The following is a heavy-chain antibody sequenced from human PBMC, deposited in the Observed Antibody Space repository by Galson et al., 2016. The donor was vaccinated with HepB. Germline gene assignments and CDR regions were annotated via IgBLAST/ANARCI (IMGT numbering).Heavy chain of an antibody. J-gene: IGHJ4*02. CDR1: GGSISSGGFS. D-gene: IGHD6-13*01. CDR3: ARQSTSWHHFDY. CDR2: IYHSGST. Sequence: TLSLTCVVSGGSISSGGFSWIWIRQPPGKGLEWIGYIYHSGSTYHNPPLKTRLTISKDTSKNQVVLTMPNMDPVDTATYYCARQSTSWHHFDYWGQGTLVTVSS. V-gene: IGHV4-30-2*02.